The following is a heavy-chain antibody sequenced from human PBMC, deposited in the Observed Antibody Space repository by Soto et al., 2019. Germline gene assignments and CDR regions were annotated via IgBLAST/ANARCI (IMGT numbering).Heavy chain of an antibody. CDR2: ISGSGGST. Sequence: GGSLRLSCAASGFTFSSYAMSWVRQAPGKGLEWVSAISGSGGSTYYADSVKGRFTISRDNSKNTLYLQMNSLRAEDTDVYYCAKGNYYDSSGYYSYFDYWGQGTLVTVSS. CDR1: GFTFSSYA. V-gene: IGHV3-23*01. D-gene: IGHD3-22*01. CDR3: AKGNYYDSSGYYSYFDY. J-gene: IGHJ4*02.